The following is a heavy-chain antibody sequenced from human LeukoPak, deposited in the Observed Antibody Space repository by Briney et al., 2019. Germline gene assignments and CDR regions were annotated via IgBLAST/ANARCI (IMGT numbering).Heavy chain of an antibody. CDR2: IADDGSNS. D-gene: IGHD3-16*01. CDR3: AREVWDTVDPGGVYYSYGMDV. J-gene: IGHJ6*02. V-gene: IGHV3-30-3*01. CDR1: GFTFRTYA. Sequence: GRSLRLSCAASGFTFRTYAKHWVRQAPGKGLEWLAIIADDGSNSYSADSVKGRFTISRDNSKSTLYLEINSLRTEDTAVYYCAREVWDTVDPGGVYYSYGMDVWGQGTTVTVSS.